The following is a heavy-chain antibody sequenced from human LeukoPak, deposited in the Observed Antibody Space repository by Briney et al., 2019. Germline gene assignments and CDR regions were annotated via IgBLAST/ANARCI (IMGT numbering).Heavy chain of an antibody. J-gene: IGHJ4*02. CDR3: ARGTATGDY. CDR2: ISSSGSTI. Sequence: GGSLRLSCAASGFTFSSYEMNWVRQAPGKGLEWVSYISSSGSTIYYADSVKGRFTISRDNAKNSLYLQMNSLRAEDTALYYCARGTATGDYWGQGTLVTVSS. D-gene: IGHD1-26*01. CDR1: GFTFSSYE. V-gene: IGHV3-48*03.